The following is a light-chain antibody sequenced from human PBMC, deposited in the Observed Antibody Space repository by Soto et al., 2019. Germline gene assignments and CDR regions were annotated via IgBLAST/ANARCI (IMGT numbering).Light chain of an antibody. CDR1: SSDVGAYNY. CDR2: DVN. V-gene: IGLV2-14*03. Sequence: QSALTQPASVSGSPGQSITISCTGTSSDVGAYNYVSWYQQHPGKAPKLMIYDVNHRPSGVSNRFSGSKSGNTASLTISGLQAEDEADYYCSSYTGGSTLVVFGGGTQLTVL. J-gene: IGLJ2*01. CDR3: SSYTGGSTLVV.